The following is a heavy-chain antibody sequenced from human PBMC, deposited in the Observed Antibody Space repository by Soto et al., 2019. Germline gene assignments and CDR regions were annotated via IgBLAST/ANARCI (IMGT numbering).Heavy chain of an antibody. V-gene: IGHV1-69*12. CDR3: ARELMGVPAANSAFDF. J-gene: IGHJ3*01. Sequence: QVQLVQSGAEVKKPGSSVKVSCKASGGTFSSYAISWVRQAPGQGLEWMGGIIPIFGTANYAQKFQGRVTIPADESTSTAYMELSSLRSEDTAVYYGARELMGVPAANSAFDFWGQRTLVTVSS. D-gene: IGHD2-2*01. CDR2: IIPIFGTA. CDR1: GGTFSSYA.